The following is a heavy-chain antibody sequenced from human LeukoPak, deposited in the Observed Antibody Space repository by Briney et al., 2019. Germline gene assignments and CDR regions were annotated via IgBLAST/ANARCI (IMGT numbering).Heavy chain of an antibody. CDR1: GFNFCIHA. V-gene: IGHV3-64*01. Sequence: GESVSLFYGASGFNFCIHAVQYVGHATGRTLEYVSAISSNGGSTYANSVKGRFTISRDNSKNTLYLQMGSLRAEDMAVYYCAREYDFWSGYWSHSDYWGQGTLVTVSS. J-gene: IGHJ4*02. CDR3: AREYDFWSGYWSHSDY. CDR2: ISSNGGST. D-gene: IGHD3-3*01.